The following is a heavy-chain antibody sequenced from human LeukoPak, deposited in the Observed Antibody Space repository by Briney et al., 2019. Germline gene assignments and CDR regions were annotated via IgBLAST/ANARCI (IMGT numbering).Heavy chain of an antibody. Sequence: ASVKVSCKASGYTFTDCYIHWVRQAPGQGLEWMGWINLNSGDTYYAQNFQDRVTMTGDASISTAYLELSSLRSDDTAVFYCARSYFDVLTNYYMWLAPWGQGTLVTVSS. CDR2: INLNSGDT. CDR1: GYTFTDCY. CDR3: ARSYFDVLTNYYMWLAP. D-gene: IGHD3-9*01. V-gene: IGHV1-2*02. J-gene: IGHJ5*02.